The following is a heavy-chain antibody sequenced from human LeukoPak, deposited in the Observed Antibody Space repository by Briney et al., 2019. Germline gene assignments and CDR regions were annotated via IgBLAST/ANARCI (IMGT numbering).Heavy chain of an antibody. CDR2: ISSGGTYT. Sequence: GGSLRLSCAVSGFTFSSYTINWVRQAPGKGLEWVSSISSGGTYTYYAESVKGRFSISRDNAKNSLYLQMNSLRAEDTAVYYCARDRNYDFWSGYLAKYYFDYWGQGTLVTVSS. CDR3: ARDRNYDFWSGYLAKYYFDY. V-gene: IGHV3-21*01. J-gene: IGHJ4*02. CDR1: GFTFSSYT. D-gene: IGHD3-3*01.